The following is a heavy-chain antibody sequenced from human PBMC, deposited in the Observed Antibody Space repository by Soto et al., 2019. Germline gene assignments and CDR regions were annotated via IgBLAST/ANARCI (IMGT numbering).Heavy chain of an antibody. V-gene: IGHV1-3*01. CDR2: INAGNGNT. D-gene: IGHD6-6*01. J-gene: IGHJ5*02. Sequence: QVQLVQSGAEVKKPGASVKVSCKASGYTFTSYAMHWVRQAPGQRLEWMGWINAGNGNTKYSQKFQGRVTITRDTSASTAYMELSSLRSEDTALYYCAREQSLGYSSSSDRSFFSEGWFDPWGQGTLVTVSS. CDR3: AREQSLGYSSSSDRSFFSEGWFDP. CDR1: GYTFTSYA.